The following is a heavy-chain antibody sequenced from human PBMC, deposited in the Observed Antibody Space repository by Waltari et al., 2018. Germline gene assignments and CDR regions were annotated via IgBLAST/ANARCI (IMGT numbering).Heavy chain of an antibody. CDR1: GGSISSSSYY. V-gene: IGHV4-39*01. Sequence: QLQLQESGPGLVKPSETLSLTCTVSGGSISSSSYYWGWIRQPPGKGLEWIGSIYYSGSTYYNPSLKSRVTISVDTSKNQFSLKLSSVTAADTAVYYCARGGAVAGIRSGEYRYFDLWGRGTLVTVSS. J-gene: IGHJ2*01. CDR2: IYYSGST. CDR3: ARGGAVAGIRSGEYRYFDL. D-gene: IGHD6-19*01.